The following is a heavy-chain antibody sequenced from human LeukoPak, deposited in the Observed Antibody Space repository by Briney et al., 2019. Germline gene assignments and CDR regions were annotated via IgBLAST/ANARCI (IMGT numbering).Heavy chain of an antibody. CDR3: ARDWAALTYCGGDCYGGYFDY. V-gene: IGHV1-69*05. Sequence: SVKVSCKASGGTFSSYAISWVRQAPGQGLECMGRIIPIFGTASYAQKFEGRVTITTDESTSTAYMELSSLRSEDTAVYYCARDWAALTYCGGDCYGGYFDYWGQGALVTVSS. D-gene: IGHD2-21*02. J-gene: IGHJ4*02. CDR1: GGTFSSYA. CDR2: IIPIFGTA.